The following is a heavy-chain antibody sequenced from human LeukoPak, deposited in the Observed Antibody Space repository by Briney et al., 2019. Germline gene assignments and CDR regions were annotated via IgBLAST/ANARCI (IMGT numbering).Heavy chain of an antibody. D-gene: IGHD4-17*01. CDR2: TNPNSGGT. Sequence: ASVKVSCKASGYTFTGYYMHWVRQAPGQGLEWMGRTNPNSGGTNYAQKFQGRVTMTRDTSISTAYMELSRLRSDDTAVSYCASAVTINFDYWGQGTLVTVSS. CDR1: GYTFTGYY. V-gene: IGHV1-2*06. J-gene: IGHJ4*02. CDR3: ASAVTINFDY.